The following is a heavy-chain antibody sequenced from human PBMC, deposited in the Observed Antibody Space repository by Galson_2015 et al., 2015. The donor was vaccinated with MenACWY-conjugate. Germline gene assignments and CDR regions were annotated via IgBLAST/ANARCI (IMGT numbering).Heavy chain of an antibody. Sequence: SLRLSCAASGFTFSFYWMTWVRRAPGKGLEWVANIKKDASEIHYVDSVKGRFTISRDNAKNSVFLQMNSLRAEDTAVYYCASSLSGAQGYWGQGTLVTVSS. CDR2: IKKDASEI. J-gene: IGHJ4*02. D-gene: IGHD1-14*01. V-gene: IGHV3-7*01. CDR1: GFTFSFYW. CDR3: ASSLSGAQGY.